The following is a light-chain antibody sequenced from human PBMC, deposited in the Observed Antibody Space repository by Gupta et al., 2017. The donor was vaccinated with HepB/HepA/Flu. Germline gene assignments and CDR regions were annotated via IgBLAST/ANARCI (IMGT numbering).Light chain of an antibody. CDR2: GAS. CDR1: QSIGSN. CDR3: RQNNNWPLT. J-gene: IGKJ4*01. V-gene: IGKV3-15*01. Sequence: EIRMTQSPSTLSVSPGERVTLACRASQSIGSNVAWYQQKPGQAPRLLIYGASTRATGIPARFSGSGSGTEFTLTISSLQSEDFVVYYCRQNNNWPLTFGGGTKVEI.